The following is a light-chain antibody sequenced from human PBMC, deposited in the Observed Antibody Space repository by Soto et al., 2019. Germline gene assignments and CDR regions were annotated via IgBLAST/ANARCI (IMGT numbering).Light chain of an antibody. CDR2: GAY. J-gene: IGKJ1*01. CDR3: QQYGSSPWT. Sequence: EIVLTQSPGTLSLSPGERATLSCRASQSVSSSYLAWYQQKPGQAPRLLIYGAYSRATGIPDRVSGSGSGTDFTLTISRLEHEDFAVYYCQQYGSSPWTFGQGTKVEIK. CDR1: QSVSSSY. V-gene: IGKV3-20*01.